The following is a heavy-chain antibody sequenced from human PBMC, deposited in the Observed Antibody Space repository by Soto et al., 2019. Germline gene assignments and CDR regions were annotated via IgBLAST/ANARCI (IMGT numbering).Heavy chain of an antibody. CDR3: ARNNRPGYSSSSPFDY. J-gene: IGHJ4*02. V-gene: IGHV3-33*01. CDR2: IFYDGSNK. D-gene: IGHD6-13*01. Sequence: QVQLVESGGGVVQPGRSLRLSCAASGFIFSNYGMHWVRQAPGKGLEWVAVIFYDGSNKYYADSVKGRFTISRDNSKNTLYLQMNSLRAEDTAVYYCARNNRPGYSSSSPFDYWGQGTLVTVSS. CDR1: GFIFSNYG.